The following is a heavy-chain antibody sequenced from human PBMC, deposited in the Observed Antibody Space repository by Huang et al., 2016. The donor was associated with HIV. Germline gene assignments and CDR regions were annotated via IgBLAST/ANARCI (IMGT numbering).Heavy chain of an antibody. CDR3: AKGGSAAAVLDF. CDR2: ISDEAKTK. D-gene: IGHD6-13*01. Sequence: QVQLVESGGGVVQPGRSLRISCAASGFTFSSYGMHWVRQAPGKGLEWVAVISDEAKTKYYADSVKGRFSISRDKSKTTVYLQLNSLRLEDTAVYYCAKGGSAAAVLDFWGQGTLVTVSS. CDR1: GFTFSSYG. J-gene: IGHJ4*02. V-gene: IGHV3-30*18.